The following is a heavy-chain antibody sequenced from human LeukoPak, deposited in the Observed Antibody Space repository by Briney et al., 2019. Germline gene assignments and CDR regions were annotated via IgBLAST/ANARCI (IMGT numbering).Heavy chain of an antibody. V-gene: IGHV4-39*01. CDR1: GGSISSSSYY. CDR3: ARNPPPDAYYYDSSGYYYQSPNFDY. J-gene: IGHJ4*02. D-gene: IGHD3-22*01. CDR2: IYYSGST. Sequence: SETLSLTCTVSGGSISSSSYYWGWIRQPPGKGLEWIGSIYYSGSTYYNPSLKSRVTISVDTSKNQFSLKLSSVTAADTAVYYCARNPPPDAYYYDSSGYYYQSPNFDYWGQGTLVTVSS.